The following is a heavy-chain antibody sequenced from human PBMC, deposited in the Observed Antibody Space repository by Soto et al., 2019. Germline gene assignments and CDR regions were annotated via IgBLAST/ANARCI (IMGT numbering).Heavy chain of an antibody. Sequence: QVQLVESGGGVVQPGKSLRLSCAASGFTFSTYGMHWVRQAPGKGLEWVAVIWYDGSNKYHGDSLKGRFTISRDNSKNTLHLQINNLRAEDSAVYYCGRDGALGDTAVVDSWGQGTRVTVSS. CDR2: IWYDGSNK. CDR3: GRDGALGDTAVVDS. J-gene: IGHJ4*02. CDR1: GFTFSTYG. V-gene: IGHV3-33*01. D-gene: IGHD5-18*01.